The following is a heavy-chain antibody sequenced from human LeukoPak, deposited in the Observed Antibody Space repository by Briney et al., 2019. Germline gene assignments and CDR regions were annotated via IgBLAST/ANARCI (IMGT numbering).Heavy chain of an antibody. CDR2: ITSSRIYI. J-gene: IGHJ4*02. V-gene: IGHV3-21*01. D-gene: IGHD2-21*02. CDR3: ARDGSRGNLVTAPDF. CDR1: GFTFSTYS. Sequence: GGSLRLSCAASGFTFSTYSMNWVRQAPGKGLEWVSSITSSRIYIYYADSVKGRFTISRDNAKNSLYLQMNSLKAEDTAVYYCARDGSRGNLVTAPDFWGQGTLVTVSS.